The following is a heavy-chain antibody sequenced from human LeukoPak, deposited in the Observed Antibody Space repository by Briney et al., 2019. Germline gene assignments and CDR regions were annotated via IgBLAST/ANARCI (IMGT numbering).Heavy chain of an antibody. CDR2: VSFDGRNK. D-gene: IGHD6-19*01. CDR1: GFSLSSYA. J-gene: IGHJ3*02. CDR3: ASDNIAVAGMPPDAFDI. V-gene: IGHV3-30*04. Sequence: GGSLRLSCAASGFSLSSYAMHWVRQAPGKGLEWVSFVSFDGRNKNYADSVKGRFTISRDNSKNTLYLQMNSLRAEDTAVYYCASDNIAVAGMPPDAFDIWGQGTMVTVSS.